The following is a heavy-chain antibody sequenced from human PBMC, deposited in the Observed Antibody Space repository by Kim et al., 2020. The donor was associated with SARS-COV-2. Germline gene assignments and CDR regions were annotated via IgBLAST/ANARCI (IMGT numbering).Heavy chain of an antibody. V-gene: IGHV4-59*08. J-gene: IGHJ4*02. D-gene: IGHD1-1*01. CDR3: ARQGFGTHKNPPDY. Sequence: NPSLKSRVTISVDTSKNQFSQKLSSVNAADTAVYYCARQGFGTHKNPPDYWGQGTLVTVSS.